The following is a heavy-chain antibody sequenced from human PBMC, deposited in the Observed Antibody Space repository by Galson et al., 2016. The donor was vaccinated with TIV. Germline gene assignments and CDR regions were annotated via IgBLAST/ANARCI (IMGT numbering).Heavy chain of an antibody. V-gene: IGHV3-33*01. CDR1: GFSFSSYG. CDR3: AREFYLNYYYGMDV. J-gene: IGHJ6*02. D-gene: IGHD2/OR15-2a*01. Sequence: SLRLSCAASGFSFSSYGMHWVRQAPGKGLEWVTFIWYDGSNKYYTDSVKGRFTISRDNSKNTLYLQMNSLRAEDTAVYFCAREFYLNYYYGMDVWGQGTTVTVS. CDR2: IWYDGSNK.